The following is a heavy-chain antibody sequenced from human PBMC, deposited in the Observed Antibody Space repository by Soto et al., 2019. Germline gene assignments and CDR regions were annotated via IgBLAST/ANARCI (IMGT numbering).Heavy chain of an antibody. J-gene: IGHJ6*02. Sequence: SETLSLTCAVSGYSIASGYYWALIRQSPGKGLEWIGSIYHAGSVYYNSSLNSRVAVSLDTSKNHFSLKLTSVTAADTAVYYCARTFDYYGMDVWGQGTTVTVSS. CDR3: ARTFDYYGMDV. CDR1: GYSIASGYY. CDR2: IYHAGSV. V-gene: IGHV4-38-2*01.